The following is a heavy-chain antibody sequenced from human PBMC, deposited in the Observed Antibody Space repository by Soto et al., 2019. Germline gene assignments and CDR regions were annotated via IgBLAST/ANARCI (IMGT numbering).Heavy chain of an antibody. CDR2: ISSDGSTN. V-gene: IGHV3-30*14. Sequence: AGGSLRLSCAASGFTFSGYALQCVRQAPGKGLEWVAVISSDGSTNFYADSVKGRFTVARDNSKHMVFLQMNSLRTEDTAVYSCAIDFPSSGAFDYWGQGTLVTVSS. J-gene: IGHJ4*02. CDR1: GFTFSGYA. D-gene: IGHD2-8*02. CDR3: AIDFPSSGAFDY.